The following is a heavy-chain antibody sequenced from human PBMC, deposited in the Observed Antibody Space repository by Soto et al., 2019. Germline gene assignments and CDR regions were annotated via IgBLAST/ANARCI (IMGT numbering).Heavy chain of an antibody. CDR1: GGSINSGGYS. D-gene: IGHD2-2*01. Sequence: QLQLQESGSGLVKPSQTLSLTFTVSGGSINSGGYSWIWIRQPPGKGLAWIGYIYHNGNTFYNPSLQMRFTISVDQTNNQFSLSLGSVTAADTAMYYCARVERTLSTPFAYGMDVWGQGTTVTVSS. V-gene: IGHV4-30-2*01. CDR2: IYHNGNT. J-gene: IGHJ6*02. CDR3: ARVERTLSTPFAYGMDV.